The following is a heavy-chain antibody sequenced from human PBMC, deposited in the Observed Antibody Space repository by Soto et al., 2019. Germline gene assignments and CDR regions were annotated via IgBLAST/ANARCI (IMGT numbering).Heavy chain of an antibody. J-gene: IGHJ6*02. Sequence: SETLSLTCTVSGGSISSYYWSWIRQPPGKGLEWIGYIYYSGSTNYNPSLKSRVTISVDTSKNQFSLKLSSVTAADTAVYYCAREVPARHPVLRYGMDVWGQGTTVTVSS. CDR3: AREVPARHPVLRYGMDV. V-gene: IGHV4-59*01. CDR2: IYYSGST. D-gene: IGHD2-2*01. CDR1: GGSISSYY.